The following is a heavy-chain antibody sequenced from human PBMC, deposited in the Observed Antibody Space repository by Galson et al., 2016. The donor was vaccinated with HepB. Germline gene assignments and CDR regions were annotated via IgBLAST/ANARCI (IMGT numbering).Heavy chain of an antibody. CDR1: GGSITGGTYH. D-gene: IGHD4-11*01. CDR2: IFYSGYT. Sequence: TLSLTCALSGGSITGGTYHWTWVRQQPGKGLEWIGYIFYSGYTYYNPSLKSRVTISVDTSSNHFSLKLSSVTAADTAVYYCARKRGADYRHFTGAFDIWGQGILVTVSS. J-gene: IGHJ4*02. V-gene: IGHV4-31*11. CDR3: ARKRGADYRHFTGAFDI.